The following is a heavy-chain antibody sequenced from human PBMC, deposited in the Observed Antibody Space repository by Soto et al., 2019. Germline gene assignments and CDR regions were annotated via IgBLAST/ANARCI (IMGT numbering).Heavy chain of an antibody. Sequence: QVQLQESGPGLVKPSETLSLTCTVSGGSISSYYWSWIRQPPGKGLEWIGYIYYSGSTNYNPSLKSRVTTSADTSKNKFSLKLSCVTAADTAVYYCARHRFRVVVDPIGWFDPWGQGTLVTVSS. D-gene: IGHD2-15*01. CDR3: ARHRFRVVVDPIGWFDP. J-gene: IGHJ5*02. CDR2: IYYSGST. CDR1: GGSISSYY. V-gene: IGHV4-59*08.